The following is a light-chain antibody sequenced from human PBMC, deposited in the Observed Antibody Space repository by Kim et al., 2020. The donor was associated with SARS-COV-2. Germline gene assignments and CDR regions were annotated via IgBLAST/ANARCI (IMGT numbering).Light chain of an antibody. CDR2: SNN. V-gene: IGLV1-44*01. CDR3: AAWDDSLNGLV. CDR1: TSNIGSNT. J-gene: IGLJ2*01. Sequence: GQWFTISCSGGTSNIGSNTVNWYQQLPGTAPKLLIFSNNQRPSGVPDRFSGSKFGTSASLAISGLQSEDEGDYFCAAWDDSLNGLVIGGGTQLTVL.